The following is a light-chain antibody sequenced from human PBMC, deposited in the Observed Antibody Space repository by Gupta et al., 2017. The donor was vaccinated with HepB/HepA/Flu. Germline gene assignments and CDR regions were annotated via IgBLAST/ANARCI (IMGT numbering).Light chain of an antibody. V-gene: IGLV4-69*01. J-gene: IGLJ3*02. Sequence: QLVLPHSPSASASLGASVPLTCTPSSRYTNYLLAWHQQQPGKGPRCLMRLNRDGSHNKGDGIPDRFSGSTSGAERYLTISSLQPEDEADYYCQTWGPGIRVFGGGTRLTVL. CDR2: LNRDGSH. CDR1: SRYTNYL. CDR3: QTWGPGIRV.